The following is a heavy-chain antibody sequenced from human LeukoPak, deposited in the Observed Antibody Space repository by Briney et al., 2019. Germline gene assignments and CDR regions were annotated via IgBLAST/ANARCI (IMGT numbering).Heavy chain of an antibody. CDR2: ISYDGSNK. V-gene: IGHV3-30-3*01. Sequence: PGGSLRLSCAASGFTFSSYAMHWVRQAPGKGLEWVAVISYDGSNKYYADSVKGRFTISRDNSKNTLYLQMNSLRAEDTAVYYCARGDSGWHSQGPYWGQGTLVTVSS. J-gene: IGHJ4*02. D-gene: IGHD6-19*01. CDR1: GFTFSSYA. CDR3: ARGDSGWHSQGPY.